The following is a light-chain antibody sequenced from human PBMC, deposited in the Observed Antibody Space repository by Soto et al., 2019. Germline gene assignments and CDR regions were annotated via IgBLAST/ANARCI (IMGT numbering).Light chain of an antibody. CDR3: QQYSSSPRT. V-gene: IGKV3-20*01. J-gene: IGKJ1*01. Sequence: ESVLTQSPGTLSLSPGERATLSCRASQSVTSNFLAWYQQKPRQAPRLLIYGASSRATVIPARFSGSGSGTDFTLTISRLQPEDFAVYYCQQYSSSPRTFGQGTKVEIK. CDR1: QSVTSNF. CDR2: GAS.